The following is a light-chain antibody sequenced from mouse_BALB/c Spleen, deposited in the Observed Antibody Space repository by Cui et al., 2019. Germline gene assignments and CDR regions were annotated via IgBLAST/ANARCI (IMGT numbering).Light chain of an antibody. CDR2: LTS. J-gene: IGKJ1*01. CDR1: SSVSY. CDR3: QQWSSNPRT. V-gene: IGKV4-68*01. Sequence: QIVLTQSPALMSASPGEKVTMTCSASSSVSYMYWYQQKPRSSPKPWIYLTSNLASGVPARFSGSGSGTSYSLTISSMEAEDAATYYCQQWSSNPRTFGGGIKLEIK.